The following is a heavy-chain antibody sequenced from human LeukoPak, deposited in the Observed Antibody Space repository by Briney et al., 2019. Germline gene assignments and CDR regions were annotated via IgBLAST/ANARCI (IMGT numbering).Heavy chain of an antibody. CDR1: GFTLSSYS. Sequence: GGSLRLSCAASGFTLSSYSMNWVRQAPGKGLEWVSAISSSSSYIYYADSVKGRFTISRDNSRNTLYLQMNSLRAEDTAVYYCAKDGPTSSEYFQHWGQGTLVTVSS. CDR3: AKDGPTSSEYFQH. CDR2: ISSSSSYI. V-gene: IGHV3-21*04. J-gene: IGHJ1*01. D-gene: IGHD2-15*01.